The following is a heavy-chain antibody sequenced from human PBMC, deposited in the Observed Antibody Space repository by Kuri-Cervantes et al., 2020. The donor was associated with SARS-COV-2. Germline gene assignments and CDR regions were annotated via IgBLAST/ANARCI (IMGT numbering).Heavy chain of an antibody. V-gene: IGHV1-18*04. D-gene: IGHD3-3*01. Sequence: ASVKVSCKASGYTFTSYGISWVRQAPGQGLEWMGWISAYNGNTNYAQKLQGRVTMTTDTSTSTAYMELRSLRSDDTAVYYCARDVLRFLEWLDYYYYYDMDVWGQGTTVTVSS. CDR2: ISAYNGNT. CDR1: GYTFTSYG. CDR3: ARDVLRFLEWLDYYYYYDMDV. J-gene: IGHJ6*02.